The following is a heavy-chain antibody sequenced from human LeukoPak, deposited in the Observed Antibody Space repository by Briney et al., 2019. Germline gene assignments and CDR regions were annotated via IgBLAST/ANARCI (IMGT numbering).Heavy chain of an antibody. CDR2: IKQDGSEK. J-gene: IGHJ4*02. Sequence: GGSLRLSCTASGFTFSSYWMSWVRQAPGKGLEWVANIKQDGSEKYYVDSVKGRFTISRDNAKNSLYLQMNSLRAEDTAVYYCARDQRYCSSSSCPWEPFDYWGQGTLVTVSS. CDR1: GFTFSSYW. D-gene: IGHD2-2*01. V-gene: IGHV3-7*05. CDR3: ARDQRYCSSSSCPWEPFDY.